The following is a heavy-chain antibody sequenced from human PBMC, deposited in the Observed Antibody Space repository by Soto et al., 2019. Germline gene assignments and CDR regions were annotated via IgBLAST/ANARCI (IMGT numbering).Heavy chain of an antibody. D-gene: IGHD4-17*01. V-gene: IGHV1-69*15. CDR3: AGGEATTTVAWYFDF. J-gene: IGHJ2*01. CDR1: GGTLSSLA. Sequence: QVQLVQSGAEVKKPESSVKVSCKASGGTLSSLAISWVREAPGQGLEWMGTISPIFGTTNYAQKFQARVTITADESTSTAYMEVSSLRSDDTAVYYCAGGEATTTVAWYFDFWGRGTLVTVSS. CDR2: ISPIFGTT.